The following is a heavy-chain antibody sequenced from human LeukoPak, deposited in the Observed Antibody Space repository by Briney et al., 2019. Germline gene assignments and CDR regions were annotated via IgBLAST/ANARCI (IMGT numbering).Heavy chain of an antibody. CDR1: GFTVSTNY. CDR2: IYSGGST. CDR3: VTTMIVVVMGVEY. J-gene: IGHJ4*02. Sequence: GGSLRLSCAASGFTVSTNYMSWVRQAPGKGLEWVSVIYSGGSTYYADSVKGRFTISRDNSKNTLYLQMNSLRAEDTAVYYCVTTMIVVVMGVEYWGQGTLVTVSS. D-gene: IGHD3-22*01. V-gene: IGHV3-66*01.